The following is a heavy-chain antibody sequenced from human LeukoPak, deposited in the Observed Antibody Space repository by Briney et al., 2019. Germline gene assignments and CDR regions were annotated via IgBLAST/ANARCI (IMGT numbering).Heavy chain of an antibody. J-gene: IGHJ4*02. D-gene: IGHD3-10*01. CDR2: INPNSGGT. CDR3: ARTRSGELLGAFDY. Sequence: ASVKVSCKASGYTFTGYYMHWVRQAPGQGLEWMGWINPNSGGTNYAQKFQGRVTMTRDTSISTAYMELSGLRSDDTAVYYCARTRSGELLGAFDYWGQGTLVTVPS. V-gene: IGHV1-2*02. CDR1: GYTFTGYY.